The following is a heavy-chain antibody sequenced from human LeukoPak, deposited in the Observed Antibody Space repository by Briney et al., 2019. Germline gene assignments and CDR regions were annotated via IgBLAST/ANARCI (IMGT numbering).Heavy chain of an antibody. Sequence: KTSETLSLTCTDSGDSINVRSYYCDWIRQPPGKGLEWIGNLYYGGNTHYNPSLKSRVTISADTSNNQFSLNLSSVTAKDTAVYSRARHTGPGYGGSENAFDIWGQGTMVTVSS. V-gene: IGHV4-39*01. CDR2: LYYGGNT. J-gene: IGHJ3*02. CDR1: GDSINVRSYY. D-gene: IGHD5-12*01. CDR3: ARHTGPGYGGSENAFDI.